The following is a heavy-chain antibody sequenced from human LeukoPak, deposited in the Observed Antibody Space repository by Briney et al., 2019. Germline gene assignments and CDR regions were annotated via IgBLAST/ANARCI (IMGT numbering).Heavy chain of an antibody. Sequence: GGSLRLSCAVSGFAVSTNYMSWVRQAPGKGLEWVSVIYSGGSTYYADSVKGRFTISRDNSKNTLYLQMNSLRAADTAVYYCAGTFDFWNGYDYWGQGTLVAVSS. D-gene: IGHD3-3*01. V-gene: IGHV3-53*01. CDR1: GFAVSTNY. J-gene: IGHJ4*02. CDR3: AGTFDFWNGYDY. CDR2: IYSGGST.